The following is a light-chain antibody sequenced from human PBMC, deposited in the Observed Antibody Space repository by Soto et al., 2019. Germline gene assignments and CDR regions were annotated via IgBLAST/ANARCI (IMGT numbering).Light chain of an antibody. CDR1: QSVLYSSNNKNY. CDR3: QQYYSTPWA. CDR2: LES. J-gene: IGKJ1*01. V-gene: IGKV4-1*01. Sequence: DIVMTQSPDSLAVSLGERATINCKSSQSVLYSSNNKNYLAWYQQKPGQPPKLLIYLESTRESGVPDRFSGSGSGTDFTLTISSLQAEDVAVYYCQQYYSTPWAFGQGTKVEIK.